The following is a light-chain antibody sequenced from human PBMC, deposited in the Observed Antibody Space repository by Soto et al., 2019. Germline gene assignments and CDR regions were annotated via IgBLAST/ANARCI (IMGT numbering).Light chain of an antibody. Sequence: EIVMTQSPGTLSLSPGEGATLSCRASRSVNSNYLAWYQQKPGQAPSLLTYGASSRATDVPDRFSASGSGTDFALTISRMEPEDVEVYYCQQYVSSWLNLGGGTKVDI. CDR1: RSVNSNY. V-gene: IGKV3-20*01. CDR2: GAS. CDR3: QQYVSSWLN. J-gene: IGKJ4*01.